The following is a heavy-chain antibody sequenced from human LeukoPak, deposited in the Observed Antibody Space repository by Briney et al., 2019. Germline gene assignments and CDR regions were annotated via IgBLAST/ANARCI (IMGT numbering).Heavy chain of an antibody. CDR1: GFTFSSYW. J-gene: IGHJ4*02. Sequence: GGSLRLSCAASGFTFSSYWMSWVRQAPGKGLEWVANIKQDGSEKYYVDSVKGRFTISRDNAKNSLYLQMNSLRAEDTAVYYCARSNYYGSGSYLDYWGQGTLVTVSS. D-gene: IGHD3-10*01. V-gene: IGHV3-7*01. CDR2: IKQDGSEK. CDR3: ARSNYYGSGSYLDY.